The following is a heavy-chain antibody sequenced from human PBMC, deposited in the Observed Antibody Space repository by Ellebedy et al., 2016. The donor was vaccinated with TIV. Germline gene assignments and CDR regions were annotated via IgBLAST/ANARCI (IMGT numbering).Heavy chain of an antibody. CDR1: GGSISSGDYY. V-gene: IGHV4-30-4*01. J-gene: IGHJ4*02. D-gene: IGHD1-26*01. CDR3: ARNRKWERSLDY. CDR2: IYYSGST. Sequence: MPSETLSLTCTVSGGSISSGDYYWSWIRQPPGKGLEWIGYIYYSGSTYYNPSLKSRVTISVDTSKNQFSLKLSSVTAADTAVYYCARNRKWERSLDYWGQGTLVTVSS.